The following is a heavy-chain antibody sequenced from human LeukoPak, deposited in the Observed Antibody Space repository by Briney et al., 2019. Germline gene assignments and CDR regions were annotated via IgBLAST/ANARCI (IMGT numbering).Heavy chain of an antibody. D-gene: IGHD3-9*01. CDR1: GYSFTSYW. Sequence: GESLKTSCKGSGYSFTSYWISWVRQMPGKGLEWMGRIDPSESYTNYSPSFQGHVTISADKSISTAYLQWSSLKASDTAMYYCARHPRGDILTGYYNVYYFDYWGQGTLVTVSS. V-gene: IGHV5-10-1*01. J-gene: IGHJ4*02. CDR3: ARHPRGDILTGYYNVYYFDY. CDR2: IDPSESYT.